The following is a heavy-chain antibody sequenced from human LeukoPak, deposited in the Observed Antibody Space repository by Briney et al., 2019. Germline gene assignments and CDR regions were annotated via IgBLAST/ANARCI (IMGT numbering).Heavy chain of an antibody. Sequence: GRSLRLSCAASGFTFDDYAMHWVRQAPGKGLEWVSGISWNSGSIGYADSMKGRFTISRDNSKNSLYLQMNSLRAEDMALYYCARSVEMATRIDYWGQGTLVTVSS. CDR1: GFTFDDYA. D-gene: IGHD5-24*01. J-gene: IGHJ4*02. CDR2: ISWNSGSI. CDR3: ARSVEMATRIDY. V-gene: IGHV3-9*03.